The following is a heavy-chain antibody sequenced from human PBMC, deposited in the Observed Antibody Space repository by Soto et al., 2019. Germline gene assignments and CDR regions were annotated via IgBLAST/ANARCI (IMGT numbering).Heavy chain of an antibody. Sequence: LSLTCTVSGGSISSYYWSWIRQPPGKGLEWIGYIYYSGSTNYNPSLKSRVTISVDTSKNQFSLKLSSVTAADTAVYYCARLNYYGSGSSLDAFDIWGQGTMVTVSS. CDR2: IYYSGST. CDR3: ARLNYYGSGSSLDAFDI. V-gene: IGHV4-59*01. CDR1: GGSISSYY. J-gene: IGHJ3*02. D-gene: IGHD3-10*01.